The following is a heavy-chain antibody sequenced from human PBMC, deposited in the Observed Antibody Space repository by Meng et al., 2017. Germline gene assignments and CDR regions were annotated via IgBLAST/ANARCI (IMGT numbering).Heavy chain of an antibody. CDR2: IKPDGTMT. Sequence: EVLLGESGWSLVESGGYLRLSFTASGFTFRNYWMHWARQAPGKGLVWVSRIKPDGTMTVYADSVKGRFTISRDNAKNTLYLQMNSLRSDDTAVYYCARSDWFDPWGQGTLVTVSS. CDR1: GFTFRNYW. V-gene: IGHV3-74*01. CDR3: ARSDWFDP. J-gene: IGHJ5*02.